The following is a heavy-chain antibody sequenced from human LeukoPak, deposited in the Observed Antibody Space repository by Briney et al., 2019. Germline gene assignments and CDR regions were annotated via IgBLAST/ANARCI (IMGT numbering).Heavy chain of an antibody. D-gene: IGHD1-26*01. Sequence: SQTLSLTCTVSGGSISSGGYYWSCIRQPPGKGLEWIGYIYYSGSTNYNPSLKSRVTISVDTSKNQFSLKLSSVTAADTAVYYCAHGGHHPWDLFQQWGQGTLVTVSS. CDR1: GGSISSGGYY. CDR3: AHGGHHPWDLFQQ. V-gene: IGHV4-61*08. CDR2: IYYSGST. J-gene: IGHJ1*01.